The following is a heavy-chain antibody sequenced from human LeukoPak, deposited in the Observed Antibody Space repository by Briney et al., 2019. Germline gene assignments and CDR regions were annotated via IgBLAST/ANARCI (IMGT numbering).Heavy chain of an antibody. CDR3: ARAGGYGSPLGY. CDR2: VYSSGST. V-gene: IGHV4-4*07. Sequence: SETLSLTCTVSGGSISNYYWSWIRQPAGKGREWIGRVYSSGSTNHSPSLKSRVTMSVDTSKNQSSLKLTSVTAADTAVYYCARAGGYGSPLGYWGQGSLVIVS. J-gene: IGHJ4*02. D-gene: IGHD6-13*01. CDR1: GGSISNYY.